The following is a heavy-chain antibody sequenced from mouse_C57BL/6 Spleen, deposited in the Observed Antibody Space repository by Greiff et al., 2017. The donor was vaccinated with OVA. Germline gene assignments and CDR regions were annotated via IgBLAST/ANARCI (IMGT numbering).Heavy chain of an antibody. CDR2: ISSGGSYT. CDR1: GFTFSSYG. D-gene: IGHD4-1*01. Sequence: VQLKQSGGDLVKPGGSLKLSCAASGFTFSSYGMSWVRQTPDKRLEWVATISSGGSYTYYPDSVKGRFTISRDNAKNTLYLQMSSLKSEDTAMYYCARHETGTPFDYWGQGTTLTVSS. CDR3: ARHETGTPFDY. J-gene: IGHJ2*01. V-gene: IGHV5-6*01.